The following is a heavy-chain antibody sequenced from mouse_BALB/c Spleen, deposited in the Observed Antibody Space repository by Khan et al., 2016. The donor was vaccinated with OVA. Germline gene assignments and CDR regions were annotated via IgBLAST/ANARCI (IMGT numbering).Heavy chain of an antibody. Sequence: EVELVESGGGLVQPGGSLKLSCAASGFTFSSNTMSWVRQTPGKRLELVAFITHGGGSTYYPDTVKGRFTLSRDKAKNTLYLQMSSLKSADTAMYYCARVSTFITTALDCWGQGTSVTVSS. CDR1: GFTFSSNT. V-gene: IGHV5-12-2*01. CDR2: ITHGGGST. J-gene: IGHJ4*01. D-gene: IGHD1-2*01. CDR3: ARVSTFITTALDC.